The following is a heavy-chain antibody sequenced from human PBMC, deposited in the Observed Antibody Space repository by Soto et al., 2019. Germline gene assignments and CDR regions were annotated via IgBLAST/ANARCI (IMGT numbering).Heavy chain of an antibody. V-gene: IGHV1-69*06. CDR3: ARWGLGLPLRGYFDY. CDR1: GGTFSSYA. J-gene: IGHJ4*02. D-gene: IGHD3-16*01. CDR2: IIPIFGTA. Sequence: QVHLVQSGAEVKKPGSSVKVSGKASGGTFSSYAISWVRQAPGQGLEWIGGIIPIFGTANYAQKFQGRVTITADKSTSTAYMELSSLRSEDTAVYYCARWGLGLPLRGYFDYWGKGTLVTVYS.